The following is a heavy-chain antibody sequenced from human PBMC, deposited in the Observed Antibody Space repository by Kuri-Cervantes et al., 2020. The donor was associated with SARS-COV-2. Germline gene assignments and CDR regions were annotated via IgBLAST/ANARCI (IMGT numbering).Heavy chain of an antibody. CDR2: IWYDGSNK. Sequence: GGSLRLSCAASGFTFSSYGMHWGRQAPGKGLEWVAVIWYDGSNKYYADSVKGRFTISRDNSKNTLYLQMNSLRAEDTAVYYCARDLVVSSGWDYYMDVWGKGTTVTVSS. CDR3: ARDLVVSSGWDYYMDV. D-gene: IGHD6-19*01. V-gene: IGHV3-33*01. J-gene: IGHJ6*03. CDR1: GFTFSSYG.